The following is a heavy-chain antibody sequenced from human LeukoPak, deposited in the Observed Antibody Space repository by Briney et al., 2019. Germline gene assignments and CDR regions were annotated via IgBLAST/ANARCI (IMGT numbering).Heavy chain of an antibody. CDR2: IYSGGST. J-gene: IGHJ4*02. CDR3: ARVLAIVRGVIDY. D-gene: IGHD3-10*01. Sequence: GGSLRLSCAASGFTVSSNYMSWVRQAPGKGLEWVSVIYSGGSTYYAASVKGRFTISRDNSKNTLYLQMNSLRAEDTAVYYCARVLAIVRGVIDYWGQGTLVTVS. CDR1: GFTVSSNY. V-gene: IGHV3-66*01.